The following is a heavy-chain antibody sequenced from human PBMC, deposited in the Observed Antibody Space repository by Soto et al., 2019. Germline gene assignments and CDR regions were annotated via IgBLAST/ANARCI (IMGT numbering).Heavy chain of an antibody. CDR3: ARDQPVVVAANYYYSMDV. J-gene: IGHJ6*02. CDR1: GGSISSSNW. V-gene: IGHV4-4*02. CDR2: IYHSGST. Sequence: QVQLQESGPGLVKPSGTLSLTCAVSGGSISSSNWWSWVRQPPGKGLEWIGEIYHSGSTNYNPSLKSRVTISVDKSKNQFSLKLSSVTAADTAVYYCARDQPVVVAANYYYSMDVWGQGTTVTVSS. D-gene: IGHD2-15*01.